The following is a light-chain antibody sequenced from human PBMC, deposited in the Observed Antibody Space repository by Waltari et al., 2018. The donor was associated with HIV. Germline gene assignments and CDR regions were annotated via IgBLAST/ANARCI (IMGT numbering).Light chain of an antibody. CDR3: QAWDSSIVV. V-gene: IGLV3-1*01. Sequence: SYELTQPPSVSVSPGQTASITCSGDHLGDKFACWYLQKPGQSPVLVIYEDNKRPSGIPERFSGSNSGNTATLTITGTQAMDEGDYYCQAWDSSIVVFGGGTKLTVL. CDR2: EDN. CDR1: HLGDKF. J-gene: IGLJ2*01.